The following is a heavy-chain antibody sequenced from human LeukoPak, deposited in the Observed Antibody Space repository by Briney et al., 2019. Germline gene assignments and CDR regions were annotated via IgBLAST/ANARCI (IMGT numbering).Heavy chain of an antibody. CDR2: ISGSGGST. V-gene: IGHV3-23*01. CDR3: AKVQQQLVGDFDY. J-gene: IGHJ4*02. D-gene: IGHD6-13*01. Sequence: GGSLRLSCAASGFTFSSYSMHWVRQAPGRGLEWVSAISGSGGSTYYADSVKGRFTISRDNSKNTLYLQMNRLRAEDTAVYYCAKVQQQLVGDFDYWGQGTLVTVS. CDR1: GFTFSSYS.